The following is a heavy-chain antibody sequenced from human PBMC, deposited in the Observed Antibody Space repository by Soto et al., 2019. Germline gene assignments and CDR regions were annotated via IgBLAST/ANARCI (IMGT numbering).Heavy chain of an antibody. J-gene: IGHJ5*02. CDR3: ARHEGWTGPDQ. V-gene: IGHV4-4*02. D-gene: IGHD2-8*02. Sequence: SETLSLTCAVSGASIGSGGCWSWVRQPPGKGLEWIAEIFHDGNTNYSPSLKSRVTISVDKSQNQFSLNVYSVTAADTAVYYCARHEGWTGPDQWGQGTLVTVSS. CDR1: GASIGSGGC. CDR2: IFHDGNT.